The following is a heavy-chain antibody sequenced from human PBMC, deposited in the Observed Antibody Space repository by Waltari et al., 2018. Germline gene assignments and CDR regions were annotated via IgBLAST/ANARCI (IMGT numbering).Heavy chain of an antibody. CDR3: ATTSSGY. D-gene: IGHD2-2*01. V-gene: IGHV3-30*04. CDR1: GLTFSSYA. J-gene: IGHJ4*02. Sequence: QVQLVEAGGGVVQPGRSLRLYCAASGLTFSSYALHWVRQAPGSGLEWLAVIFSDGTNKYYADSVKGRFTISRDNSKSTLYLEMNSLRAEDTAVYYCATTSSGYWGQGTLVTVSS. CDR2: IFSDGTNK.